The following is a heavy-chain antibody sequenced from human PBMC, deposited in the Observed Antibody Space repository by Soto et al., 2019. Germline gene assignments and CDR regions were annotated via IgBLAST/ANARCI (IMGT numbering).Heavy chain of an antibody. J-gene: IGHJ5*02. Sequence: GGSLRLSCTASGFTFGDYAMSWFRQAPGKGLEWVGFIRSKAYGGTTEYAASVKGRFTISRDDSKSIAYLQMNSLKTEDTAVYYCTLNPVLRYFDWSDLWCQGTLVTVSS. CDR3: TLNPVLRYFDWSDL. CDR2: IRSKAYGGTT. V-gene: IGHV3-49*03. D-gene: IGHD3-9*01. CDR1: GFTFGDYA.